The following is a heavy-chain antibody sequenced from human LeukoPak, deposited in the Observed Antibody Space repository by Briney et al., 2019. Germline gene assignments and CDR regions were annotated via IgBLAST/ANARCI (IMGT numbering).Heavy chain of an antibody. CDR2: IRGSGGST. CDR3: AKVIMGAGIAAAGGKYYFDY. CDR1: GSPFGSYS. J-gene: IGHJ4*02. D-gene: IGHD6-13*01. Sequence: GGSQRLPCAPSGSPFGSYSMNGARQAPGKGLGGVSAIRGSGGSTYYADAVKGRFTISRDNSKNTLYLQMNSLRAEDTAVYYCAKVIMGAGIAAAGGKYYFDYWGQGTLVTVSS. V-gene: IGHV3-23*01.